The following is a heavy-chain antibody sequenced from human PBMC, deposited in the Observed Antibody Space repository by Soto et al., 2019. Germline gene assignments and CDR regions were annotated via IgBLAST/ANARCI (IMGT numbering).Heavy chain of an antibody. D-gene: IGHD2-15*01. Sequence: QVLLVESGGGVVQPGRSLRLSCAASGFTFSSHAMHWVRQAPGKGLEWVAVVSYDGSDKYYADSVKGRFTISRDNSKNTLYLEMNNLRAEDTAVYYCAKKWGVDCSGGNCYYFDHWGQGTLVTVSS. V-gene: IGHV3-30*18. CDR3: AKKWGVDCSGGNCYYFDH. CDR1: GFTFSSHA. J-gene: IGHJ4*02. CDR2: VSYDGSDK.